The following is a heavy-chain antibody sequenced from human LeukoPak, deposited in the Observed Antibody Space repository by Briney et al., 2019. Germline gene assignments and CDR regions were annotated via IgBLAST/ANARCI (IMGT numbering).Heavy chain of an antibody. D-gene: IGHD3-3*01. Sequence: GGSLRLSCAASGFTFSTYVMTWVRQAPGKGLEWVGFIRSKVYGGTTEYAASVKVRFTISRDDSKSIAYLQMTSLKTEDAGVYYCTRFTIVGVVDAFDIWGQGTMVTVSS. CDR3: TRFTIVGVVDAFDI. J-gene: IGHJ3*02. V-gene: IGHV3-49*04. CDR1: GFTFSTYV. CDR2: IRSKVYGGTT.